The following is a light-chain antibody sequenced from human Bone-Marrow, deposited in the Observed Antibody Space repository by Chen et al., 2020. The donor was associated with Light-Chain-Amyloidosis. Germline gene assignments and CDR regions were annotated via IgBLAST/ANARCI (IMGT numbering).Light chain of an antibody. CDR3: QQYGTSPLT. J-gene: IGKJ4*01. V-gene: IGKV3-20*01. Sequence: EIVLTQSPALFSFSPGEGANLSCRASQTIRSNYLTWYQQKFGQAPRLLIYGSSSRATGIPDRFTGSESGTGFTLTINRLEPEDFEMYYCQQYGTSPLTFGGGTKVEIK. CDR2: GSS. CDR1: QTIRSNY.